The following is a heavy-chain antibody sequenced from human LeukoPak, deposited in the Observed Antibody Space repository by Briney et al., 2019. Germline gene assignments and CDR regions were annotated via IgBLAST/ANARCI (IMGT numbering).Heavy chain of an antibody. V-gene: IGHV4-61*02. J-gene: IGHJ6*03. CDR3: ARTTEAHSWQTRYYSYYMDV. D-gene: IGHD6-13*01. CDR1: GGSISSGSYY. CDR2: IYTSGST. Sequence: PSETLSLTCTVSGGSISSGSYYWSWIRQPAGKGLEWIGRIYTSGSTNYNPSLKSRVTISYTSKNQFSLKLNSVTAADTAVYYCARTTEAHSWQTRYYSYYMDVWGKGTTVTVSS.